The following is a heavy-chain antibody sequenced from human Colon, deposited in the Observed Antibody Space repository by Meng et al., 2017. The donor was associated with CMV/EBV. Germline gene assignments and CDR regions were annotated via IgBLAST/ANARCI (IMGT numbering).Heavy chain of an antibody. CDR1: GITIDDYA. V-gene: IGHV3-9*01. Sequence: GGSLRLSCAASGITIDDYAMHWVRLSPGKGLEWVSGISWSSGSKVYGDSVRGRFTVSRDSAKSSVYLQMNSLRADDTALYYCARDALYGELTNWFDPWGQGTLVTVSS. J-gene: IGHJ5*02. D-gene: IGHD3-10*01. CDR2: ISWSSGSK. CDR3: ARDALYGELTNWFDP.